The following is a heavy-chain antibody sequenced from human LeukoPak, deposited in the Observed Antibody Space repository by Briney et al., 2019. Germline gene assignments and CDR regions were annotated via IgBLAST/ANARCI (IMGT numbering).Heavy chain of an antibody. V-gene: IGHV3-23*01. CDR2: ISGGADST. Sequence: GGPLRLSCVMSGFTFSRHAMNWVRQAPGKGLEWVSAISGGADSTFYSDSVQGRFTISRDNYENTLYLQMNSLRAEDTAVYYCARDEYYDTSGYYGYYFDFWGHGTLVTVSS. J-gene: IGHJ4*01. CDR1: GFTFSRHA. CDR3: ARDEYYDTSGYYGYYFDF. D-gene: IGHD3-22*01.